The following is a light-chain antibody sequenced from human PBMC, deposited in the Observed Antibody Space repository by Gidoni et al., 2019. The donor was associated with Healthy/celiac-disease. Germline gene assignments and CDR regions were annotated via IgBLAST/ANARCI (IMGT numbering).Light chain of an antibody. Sequence: EIVLTQSPATLSLSPGERATLSCRASQSVSSYLAWYQQNPGQAPRLLIYDASNRATGIPARFSGRVSGTDFTLTISSLEPEDFAVYYCQQTTFGPGTKVDIK. CDR1: QSVSSY. CDR3: QQTT. V-gene: IGKV3-11*01. J-gene: IGKJ3*01. CDR2: DAS.